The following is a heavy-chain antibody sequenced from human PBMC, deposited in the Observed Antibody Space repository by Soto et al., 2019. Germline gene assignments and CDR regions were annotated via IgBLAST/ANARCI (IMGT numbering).Heavy chain of an antibody. D-gene: IGHD3-22*01. CDR3: ARSPKYYDSSGLFDY. V-gene: IGHV1-69*13. Sequence: SVKVSCKASGGTFSSYAISWVRQAPGQGLEWMGGVIPIFGTANYAQKFQGRVTITADESTSTAYMELSGLRSEDTAVYYCARSPKYYDSSGLFDYWGQGTLVTVSS. CDR2: VIPIFGTA. J-gene: IGHJ4*02. CDR1: GGTFSSYA.